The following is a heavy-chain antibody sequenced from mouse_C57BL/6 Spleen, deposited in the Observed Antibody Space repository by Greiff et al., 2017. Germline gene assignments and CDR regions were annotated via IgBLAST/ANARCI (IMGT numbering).Heavy chain of an antibody. CDR3: AKGGSSPNYFDY. J-gene: IGHJ2*01. Sequence: VQLQQSGAELVKPGASVTLTCKASGYTFTSYWMHWVKQRPGRGLEWIGRIDPNSGGTKYNEKFKSKATLTVDKPSSTAYMQLSSLTSEDSAVYYCAKGGSSPNYFDYWGQGTTLTVSS. CDR1: GYTFTSYW. D-gene: IGHD1-1*01. V-gene: IGHV1-72*01. CDR2: IDPNSGGT.